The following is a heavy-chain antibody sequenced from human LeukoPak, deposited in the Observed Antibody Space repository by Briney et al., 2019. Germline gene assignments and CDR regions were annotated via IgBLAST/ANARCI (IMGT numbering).Heavy chain of an antibody. CDR3: ARVRTLWFGELPSSYFDY. CDR1: GFTFSSYS. D-gene: IGHD3-10*01. Sequence: PGGSLRLSCAASGFTFSSYSMNWVRQAPGKGLERVSSISSSSSYIYYADSVKGRFTISRDNAKNSLYLQMNSLRAEDTAVYYCARVRTLWFGELPSSYFDYWGHGTLVTVSS. CDR2: ISSSSSYI. V-gene: IGHV3-21*01. J-gene: IGHJ4*01.